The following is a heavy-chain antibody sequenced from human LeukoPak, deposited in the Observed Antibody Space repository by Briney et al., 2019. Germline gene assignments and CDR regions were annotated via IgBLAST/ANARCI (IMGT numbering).Heavy chain of an antibody. V-gene: IGHV3-30-3*01. Sequence: GGSLRLSCAASGFTFSSYWMSWVRQAPGKGLEWVAVISYAGSNYYADSVKGRFTISRDNSKNTLYLQMNSLRADDAAVYYCARVSGDIVRLPTAMIDFWGQGTLVTVSS. CDR1: GFTFSSYW. D-gene: IGHD2-2*01. CDR3: ARVSGDIVRLPTAMIDF. J-gene: IGHJ4*02. CDR2: ISYAGSN.